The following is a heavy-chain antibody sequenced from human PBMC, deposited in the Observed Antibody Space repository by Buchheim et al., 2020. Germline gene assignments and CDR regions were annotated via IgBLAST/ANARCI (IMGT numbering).Heavy chain of an antibody. CDR2: ISAYNGNT. Sequence: QVQLVQSGAEVKKPGASVKVSCKASGYTFTGYYMHWVRQAPGQGLEWMGWISAYNGNTNYAQKLQGRVTMTTDTSTSTAYMELRSLRSDDTAVYYCARVQYSSGWYFDPGFFDYWDQGTL. J-gene: IGHJ4*02. D-gene: IGHD6-19*01. CDR3: ARVQYSSGWYFDPGFFDY. V-gene: IGHV1-18*04. CDR1: GYTFTGYY.